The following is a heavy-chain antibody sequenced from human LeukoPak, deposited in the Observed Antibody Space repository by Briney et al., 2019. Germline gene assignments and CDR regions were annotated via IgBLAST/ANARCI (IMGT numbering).Heavy chain of an antibody. Sequence: SQTLPLTCTVSGGSISSGSYYWSWIRQPAGKGLEWIGRIYTSGSTNYNPSLKSRVTISVDTSKNQFSLKLSSVTAADTAVYYCARAAVIPPPYYYYYYMDVWGKGTTVTVSS. J-gene: IGHJ6*03. D-gene: IGHD2-21*01. CDR2: IYTSGST. CDR3: ARAAVIPPPYYYYYYMDV. V-gene: IGHV4-61*02. CDR1: GGSISSGSYY.